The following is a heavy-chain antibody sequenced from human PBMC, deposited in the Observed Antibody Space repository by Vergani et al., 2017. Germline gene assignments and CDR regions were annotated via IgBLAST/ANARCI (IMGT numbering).Heavy chain of an antibody. CDR3: ARGQQQLFDAFDL. Sequence: QVQLQESGPGLVKPSQTLSLTCTVSGGSISSGGSFWSWIRQHPGKGLEWIGYIYSSGSTYYNPSLKSRLTISVDTSKNQFSRELSSVTAADTAVYYCARGQQQLFDAFDLWGQGTMVTVSS. J-gene: IGHJ3*01. D-gene: IGHD6-13*01. CDR1: GGSISSGGSF. CDR2: IYSSGST. V-gene: IGHV4-31*03.